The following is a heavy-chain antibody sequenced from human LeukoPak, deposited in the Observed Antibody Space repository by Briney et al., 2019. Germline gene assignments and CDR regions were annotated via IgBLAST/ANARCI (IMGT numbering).Heavy chain of an antibody. CDR1: GFSLSTSGVG. D-gene: IGHD2-21*02. V-gene: IGHV2-5*02. CDR2: IYWDDDK. CDR3: AHNEPSCGGDCSQVLDY. J-gene: IGHJ4*02. Sequence: SGPTLVNPTQTLTLTCTFSGFSLSTSGVGVGWIRQPPGKALEWLALIYWDDDKRYSPSLKSRLTITKDTSKNQVVLTMTNMDPVDTATYYCAHNEPSCGGDCSQVLDYWGQGTLVTVSS.